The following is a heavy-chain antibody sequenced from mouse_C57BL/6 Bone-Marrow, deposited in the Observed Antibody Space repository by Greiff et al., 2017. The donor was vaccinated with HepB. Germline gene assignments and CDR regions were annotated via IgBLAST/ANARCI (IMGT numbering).Heavy chain of an antibody. CDR3: ARYAPPYDFFAY. CDR1: GFTFTDYY. D-gene: IGHD2-4*01. CDR2: IRNKANGYTT. Sequence: EVHLVESGGGLVQPGGSLSLSCAASGFTFTDYYMSWVRQPPGKALEWLGFIRNKANGYTTEYSASVKGRFTISRDNSQSILYLQMNALRAEDSASYCCARYAPPYDFFAYWGQGTLVTVSA. J-gene: IGHJ3*01. V-gene: IGHV7-3*01.